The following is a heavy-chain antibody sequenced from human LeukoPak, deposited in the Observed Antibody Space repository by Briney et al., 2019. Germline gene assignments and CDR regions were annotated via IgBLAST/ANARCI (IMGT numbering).Heavy chain of an antibody. CDR1: GFTFDDYA. V-gene: IGHV3-9*01. J-gene: IGHJ4*02. Sequence: GGSLRLSCAASGFTFDDYAMHWVRHAPGKGLEWVSGISWNSGSIGYADSVKGRFTISRDNAKNSLYLQMNSLRAEDTALYYCALGGSRSLWFGEFIDYWGQGTLGTVSS. CDR3: ALGGSRSLWFGEFIDY. D-gene: IGHD3-10*01. CDR2: ISWNSGSI.